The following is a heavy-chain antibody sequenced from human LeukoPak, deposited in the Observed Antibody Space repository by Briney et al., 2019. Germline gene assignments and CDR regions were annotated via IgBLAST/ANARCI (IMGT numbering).Heavy chain of an antibody. V-gene: IGHV3-30*18. Sequence: GGSLRLSCAASGFTFSSYGMHWVRQAPGKGLEWVAVISYDGSNKYYADSVKGRFTISRDNSKNTLYLQMNSLRAEDTAVYYCAKFGADFWSGYTYFGYWGQGTLVTVSS. CDR3: AKFGADFWSGYTYFGY. CDR1: GFTFSSYG. CDR2: ISYDGSNK. D-gene: IGHD3-3*01. J-gene: IGHJ4*02.